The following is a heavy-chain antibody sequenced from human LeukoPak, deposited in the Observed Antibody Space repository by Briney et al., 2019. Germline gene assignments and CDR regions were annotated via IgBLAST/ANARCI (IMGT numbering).Heavy chain of an antibody. J-gene: IGHJ3*02. CDR1: GFTFSDYG. D-gene: IGHD3-10*01. CDR2: IRYDGINK. CDR3: AKEGDYYGSGSYRDGFDI. V-gene: IGHV3-30*02. Sequence: GGSLRLSCAASGFTFSDYGMDWVRQAPGKGLEWVAFIRYDGINKYYADSVKGRFTISRDSFKNTLYLQMNSLRPEDTAVYYCAKEGDYYGSGSYRDGFDIWGQGTRATVSS.